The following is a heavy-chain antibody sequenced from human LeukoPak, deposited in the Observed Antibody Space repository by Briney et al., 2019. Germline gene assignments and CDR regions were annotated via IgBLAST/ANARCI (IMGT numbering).Heavy chain of an antibody. CDR3: ARVYASGTYPIDY. D-gene: IGHD3-10*01. Sequence: SETLSLTCTVPGGSVSTGSYYWSWIRLPPGKGLEWIGYIYFSGSTNYNPSLKSRVTISVDTSKNQFSLKLYSVTAADTAVYFCARVYASGTYPIDYWGQGTRVTVSS. CDR2: IYFSGST. CDR1: GGSVSTGSYY. V-gene: IGHV4-61*01. J-gene: IGHJ4*02.